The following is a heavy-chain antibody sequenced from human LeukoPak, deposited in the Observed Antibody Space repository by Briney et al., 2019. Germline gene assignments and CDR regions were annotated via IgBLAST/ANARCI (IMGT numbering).Heavy chain of an antibody. CDR1: GGSISSSSYY. CDR2: IYYSGST. D-gene: IGHD3-10*01. V-gene: IGHV4-39*01. J-gene: IGHJ6*03. CDR3: ARGHGSDRSGLYSYYYMDV. Sequence: PSETLSLTCTVSGGSISSSSYYWGWIRQPPGKGLEWIGSIYYSGSTYYNPSLKSRVTISVDTSKNQFSLKLSSVTAAATAVYSCARGHGSDRSGLYSYYYMDVWGKGTTVTVSS.